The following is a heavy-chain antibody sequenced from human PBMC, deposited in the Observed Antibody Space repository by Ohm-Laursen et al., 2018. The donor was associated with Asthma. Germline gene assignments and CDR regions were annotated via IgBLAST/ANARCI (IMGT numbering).Heavy chain of an antibody. V-gene: IGHV3-48*04. CDR1: GFTFSSYS. CDR2: ITSYSSTT. Sequence: SLRLSCAASGFTFSSYSMNWVRQAPGKGLEWVSYITSYSSTTYYADSVKGRFTISRDNAKNSLYLQMNSLRAEDTAVYYCAREPAEIDYWGQGTLVTVSS. J-gene: IGHJ4*02. CDR3: AREPAEIDY.